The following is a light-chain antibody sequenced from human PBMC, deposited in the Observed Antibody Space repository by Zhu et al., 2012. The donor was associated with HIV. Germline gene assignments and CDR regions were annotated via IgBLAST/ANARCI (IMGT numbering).Light chain of an antibody. J-gene: IGKJ2*02. CDR2: TAS. CDR1: QSINTR. CDR3: QHYNTYPWT. Sequence: DIQMTQSPSTLSASVGDRVTITCRASQSINTRLVWYQQKPGTAPKVLIYTASTLESGVPSRSSGSGSGTEFTLTISSLQPDDFATYYCQHYNTYPWTFGQGTKLEI. V-gene: IGKV1-5*03.